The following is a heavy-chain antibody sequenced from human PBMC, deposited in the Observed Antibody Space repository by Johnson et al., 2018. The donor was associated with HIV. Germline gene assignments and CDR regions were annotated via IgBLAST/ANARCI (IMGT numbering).Heavy chain of an antibody. J-gene: IGHJ3*02. V-gene: IGHV3-7*02. CDR2: INQDGSEK. D-gene: IGHD3-10*01. CDR1: GFTFRNHW. Sequence: VQLVESGGGLVQPGGSLRLSCAASGFTFRNHWMSWVRQAPGKGLEWVANINQDGSEKYYVGSLEGRFTISRDNAKTSLYLQMNSLRAEDTAVYYCARARGGEGSGSYAFDIWGQGTMVTVSS. CDR3: ARARGGEGSGSYAFDI.